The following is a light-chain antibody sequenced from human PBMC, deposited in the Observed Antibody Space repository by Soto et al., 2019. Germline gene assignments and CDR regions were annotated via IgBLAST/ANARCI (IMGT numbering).Light chain of an antibody. CDR1: GSDVGAYNY. J-gene: IGLJ1*01. Sequence: QSALTQPASVSGSPGQSITISCSGTGSDVGAYNYVSWYQQHPAKAPKLMIYDVSNRSSGVSDRFSGSKSGNTASLTISGLQAEEEADYYCYSYTSSSTYVFGSGTKVTVL. V-gene: IGLV2-14*01. CDR2: DVS. CDR3: YSYTSSSTYV.